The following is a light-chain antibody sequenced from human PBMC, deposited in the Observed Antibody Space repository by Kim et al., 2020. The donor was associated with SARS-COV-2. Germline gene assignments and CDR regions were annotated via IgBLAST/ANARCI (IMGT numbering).Light chain of an antibody. CDR2: EDN. CDR1: SCNIASNY. V-gene: IGLV6-57*02. Sequence: KTVTISCTGSSCNIASNYVQWYQQRPASAPTTVIYEDNERPSGVPDRFSGSIDSSSNSASLTISGLKTEDEADYYCQSYDDSNRWVFGGGTKLTVL. CDR3: QSYDDSNRWV. J-gene: IGLJ3*02.